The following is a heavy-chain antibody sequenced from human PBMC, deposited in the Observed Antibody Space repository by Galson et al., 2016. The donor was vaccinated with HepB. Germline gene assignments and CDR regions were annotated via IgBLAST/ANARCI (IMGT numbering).Heavy chain of an antibody. V-gene: IGHV3-7*01. CDR2: IKQDGSEK. CDR3: AREGPRRISVAEMGFFDY. J-gene: IGHJ4*02. D-gene: IGHD2-15*01. Sequence: SMRLSCAASGYPFEKCWLSWVRQAPGKGLEWVANIKQDGSEKYYGDSVKGRFTISRDNGRNSVYLQMNDSRVDDTAIYYCAREGPRRISVAEMGFFDYWGRVSLVTVSS. CDR1: GYPFEKCW.